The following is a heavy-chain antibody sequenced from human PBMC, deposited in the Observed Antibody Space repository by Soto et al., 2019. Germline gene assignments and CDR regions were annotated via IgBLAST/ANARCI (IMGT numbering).Heavy chain of an antibody. D-gene: IGHD1-26*01. Sequence: QVQLQESGPGLVKPSQTLSLTCTVSGGSISSRTSYWSWIRQHPGKGLEWIGYIYYGGDSFYNPSLKSRVTIAIDTSENHFSLKLNSVTAADTAVYFWAREGGGGVDCWGQGTLVTVAS. CDR1: GGSISSRTSY. J-gene: IGHJ4*02. CDR3: AREGGGGVDC. V-gene: IGHV4-31*03. CDR2: IYYGGDS.